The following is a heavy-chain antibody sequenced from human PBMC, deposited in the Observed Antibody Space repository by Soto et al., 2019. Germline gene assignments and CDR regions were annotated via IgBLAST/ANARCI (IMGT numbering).Heavy chain of an antibody. Sequence: QVQLVQSGVGVKRPGPSVKFSCRASGGTFTSYLIAWVRQAPGQGLEWMGVLIPTFGSPNYAQRFQGRVTITADEYTTTAFMELSSLRSEDTAVYYCARDERYCTSGVCPYALDVWGQGTTITVSS. J-gene: IGHJ6*02. CDR2: LIPTFGSP. CDR3: ARDERYCTSGVCPYALDV. V-gene: IGHV1-69*01. CDR1: GGTFTSYL. D-gene: IGHD2-8*01.